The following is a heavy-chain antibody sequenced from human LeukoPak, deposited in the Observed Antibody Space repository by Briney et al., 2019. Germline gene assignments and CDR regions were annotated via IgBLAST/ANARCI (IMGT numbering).Heavy chain of an antibody. D-gene: IGHD3-22*01. V-gene: IGHV1-69*04. CDR3: ARPKGDYYDSSGYYQRVGFDY. J-gene: IGHJ4*02. CDR1: GGTFSSYD. CDR2: IIPILGIA. Sequence: SVKVSCKASGGTFSSYDISWVRQAPGQGLEWMGRIIPILGIANYAQKFQGRVTITADKSTSTAYMELSSLRSEDTAVYYCARPKGDYYDSSGYYQRVGFDYWGQGTLVTVSS.